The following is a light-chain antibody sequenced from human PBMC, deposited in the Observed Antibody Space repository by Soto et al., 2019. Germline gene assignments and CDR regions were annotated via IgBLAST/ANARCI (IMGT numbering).Light chain of an antibody. Sequence: DIRVTQSPSSLSASVGDRVTITCRASQDISGHLAWYQQKPGKVPQLLIYEASTLHSGVPSRFSASGSGTDFTLTISSLQPEDVATYYCQKYNGTPRTFGQGTKVELK. J-gene: IGKJ1*01. CDR3: QKYNGTPRT. V-gene: IGKV1-27*01. CDR1: QDISGH. CDR2: EAS.